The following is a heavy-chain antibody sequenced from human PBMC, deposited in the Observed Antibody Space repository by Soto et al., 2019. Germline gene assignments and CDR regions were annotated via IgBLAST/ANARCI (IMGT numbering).Heavy chain of an antibody. CDR3: ASLYYYGSGSYFHY. J-gene: IGHJ4*03. V-gene: IGHV4-59*01. CDR2: IYYSGST. CDR1: GGSISSYY. D-gene: IGHD3-10*01. Sequence: ETLSLTCTVSGGSISSYYWSWIRQPPGRGLEWIGYIYYSGSTNYNPSLKSRVTISVDTSKNQFSLKLSSVTAADTAVYYCASLYYYGSGSYFHYWGQGTMVTVSS.